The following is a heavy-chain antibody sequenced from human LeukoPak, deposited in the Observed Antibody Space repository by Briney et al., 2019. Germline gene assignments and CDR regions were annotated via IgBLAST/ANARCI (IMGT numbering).Heavy chain of an antibody. D-gene: IGHD3-16*02. CDR2: IYSGGST. J-gene: IGHJ4*02. CDR3: ARDSIMITFGGVIS. Sequence: GGSLRLSCGASGFTVSSNYMSWVRQAPGKGLEWVSVIYSGGSTYYADSVKGRFTISRDNSKNTLYLQMNSLRAEDTAVYYCARDSIMITFGGVISWGQGTLVTVSS. V-gene: IGHV3-66*02. CDR1: GFTVSSNY.